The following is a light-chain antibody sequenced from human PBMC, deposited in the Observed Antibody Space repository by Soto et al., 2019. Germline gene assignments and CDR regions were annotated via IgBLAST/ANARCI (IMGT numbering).Light chain of an antibody. V-gene: IGLV2-14*01. CDR3: SSYTSNSTRV. Sequence: QSVLTQPASVSGSPGQSITISCTGTSSDVGRYNYVSWYQQHPGKATKLMIYEVSNRPSGVSNRFSGSKSGNAASLTISGLQAEDEADYYCSSYTSNSTRVFGGGTKVTVL. J-gene: IGLJ3*02. CDR1: SSDVGRYNY. CDR2: EVS.